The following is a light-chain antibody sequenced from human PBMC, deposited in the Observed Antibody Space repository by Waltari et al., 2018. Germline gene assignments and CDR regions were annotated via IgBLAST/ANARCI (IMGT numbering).Light chain of an antibody. Sequence: QSVLTQPPSASGTPGQRVTISCSGSRSNIGSNYVYWYQQLPGTAPQLLIYRNNQRPAGVPDRFSGSKSVTSASLAISGLRSEDDADYYCAAWDDSLSGRVFGGGTKVTVL. CDR1: RSNIGSNY. CDR2: RNN. V-gene: IGLV1-47*01. J-gene: IGLJ3*02. CDR3: AAWDDSLSGRV.